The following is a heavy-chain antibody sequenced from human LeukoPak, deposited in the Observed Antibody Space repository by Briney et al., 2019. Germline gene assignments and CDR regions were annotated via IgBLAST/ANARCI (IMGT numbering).Heavy chain of an antibody. CDR1: GYCFTSYW. CDR2: IYPGDSDT. J-gene: IGHJ4*02. D-gene: IGHD3-22*01. Sequence: GESLKISCKGSGYCFTSYWIGWVRQMPGKGLEWMGIIYPGDSDTRYSPSFQGQVTISADKSISTAYLQWSSLKASDTAMYYCARRRYDSSGYPKYYFDYWGQGTLVTVSS. V-gene: IGHV5-51*01. CDR3: ARRRYDSSGYPKYYFDY.